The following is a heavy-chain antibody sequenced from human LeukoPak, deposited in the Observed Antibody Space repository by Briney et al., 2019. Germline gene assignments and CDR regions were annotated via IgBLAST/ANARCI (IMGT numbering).Heavy chain of an antibody. D-gene: IGHD2-8*02. CDR1: GYTFRSYW. Sequence: GGSLRLSCAASGYTFRSYWMHWVRQAPGKGLVWVSRINSDGSTTNHADSVKGRFTISRDNAKNTLYLQMDSLRAEDTGVYYCARGTGGHLDHWGQGTLVTVSS. CDR3: ARGTGGHLDH. CDR2: INSDGSTT. V-gene: IGHV3-74*01. J-gene: IGHJ4*02.